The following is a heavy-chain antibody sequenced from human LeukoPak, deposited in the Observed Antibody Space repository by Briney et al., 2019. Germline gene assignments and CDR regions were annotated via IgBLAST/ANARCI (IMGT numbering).Heavy chain of an antibody. D-gene: IGHD3-22*01. CDR2: ISSSSSTI. V-gene: IGHV3-48*01. Sequence: PGGSLRLSCAASGFTFSSYSMNWVRQAPGKGLEWVSYISSSSSTIYYADSVKGRFTISRDNAKNSLYLQMNSLRAEDTAVYYCAREPEYYYDSSGYHDYWGQGTLVTVSS. CDR3: AREPEYYYDSSGYHDY. J-gene: IGHJ4*02. CDR1: GFTFSSYS.